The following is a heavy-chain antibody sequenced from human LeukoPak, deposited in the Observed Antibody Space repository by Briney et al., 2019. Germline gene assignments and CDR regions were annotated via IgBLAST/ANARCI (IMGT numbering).Heavy chain of an antibody. CDR2: IRYDGSNK. Sequence: GGSLRLSCAASGFTFDDYAMHWVRQAPGKGLEWVAFIRYDGSNKYYADSVKGRFTISRDNSKNTLYLQMNSLRAEDTAVYYCAKERGVYYDILTGYYTFPPEDDYWGQGTLVTVSS. CDR3: AKERGVYYDILTGYYTFPPEDDY. CDR1: GFTFDDYA. V-gene: IGHV3-30*02. J-gene: IGHJ4*02. D-gene: IGHD3-9*01.